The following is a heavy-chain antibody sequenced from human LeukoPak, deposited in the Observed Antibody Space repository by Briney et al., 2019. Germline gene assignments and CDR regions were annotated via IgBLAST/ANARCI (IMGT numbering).Heavy chain of an antibody. Sequence: GGSLRLSCAASGFTFSSYAMNWVRQAPGKGLEWVSYISNSSSTIYYADSVKGRFTISRDNAKNSLYLQMDSLRAEDTAVYYCARALGQEYWGQGTLVTVSS. CDR1: GFTFSSYA. CDR3: ARALGQEY. J-gene: IGHJ4*02. CDR2: ISNSSSTI. V-gene: IGHV3-48*01.